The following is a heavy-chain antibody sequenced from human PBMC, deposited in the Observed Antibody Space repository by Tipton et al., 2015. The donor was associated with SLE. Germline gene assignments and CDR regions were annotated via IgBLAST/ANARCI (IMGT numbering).Heavy chain of an antibody. Sequence: QLVQSGAEVKTPGDSLTISCKGSGYSFTSYWISWVRQMPGKGLEWMGRIDPSDSYTNYSPSFQGHVTTSADKSITTAYLQWSSLKASDTAMYYCAIWGPGWYFDLWGRGTLVTVSS. J-gene: IGHJ2*01. CDR2: IDPSDSYT. D-gene: IGHD3-16*01. CDR3: AIWGPGWYFDL. CDR1: GYSFTSYW. V-gene: IGHV5-10-1*01.